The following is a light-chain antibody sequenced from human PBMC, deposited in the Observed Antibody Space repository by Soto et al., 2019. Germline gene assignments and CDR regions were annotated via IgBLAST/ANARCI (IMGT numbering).Light chain of an antibody. J-gene: IGKJ3*01. CDR1: HSLDSN. CDR3: QQRSL. Sequence: EIVLTQSPATLALSPGDRATLYCRTSHSLDSNLAWYQQRPSQAPRLLIYDTSKRVTGIPARFSGRGSGTDFTLTITGLEPEDFAVYYCQQRSLFGPGTKVHL. CDR2: DTS. V-gene: IGKV3-11*01.